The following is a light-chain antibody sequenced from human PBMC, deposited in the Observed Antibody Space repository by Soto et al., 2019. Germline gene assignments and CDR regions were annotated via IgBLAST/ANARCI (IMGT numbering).Light chain of an antibody. CDR3: QQYGSSLWT. CDR2: DAS. V-gene: IGKV3-20*01. CDR1: QSVSSN. J-gene: IGKJ1*01. Sequence: EIVMTQSPATLSVSPGERATLSCRASQSVSSNLAWYQQKPGQAPRLLIYDASSRATGIPDRFSGSGSGTDFTLIISRLEPEDFAVYYCQQYGSSLWTFGQGTKVDI.